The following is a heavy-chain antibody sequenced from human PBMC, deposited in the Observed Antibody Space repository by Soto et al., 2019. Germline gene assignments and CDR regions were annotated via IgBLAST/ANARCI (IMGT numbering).Heavy chain of an antibody. Sequence: GGSLRLSCAASGFTFSSYGMHWVRRAPGKGLEWVAVIWYDGSNKYYADSVKGRLTISRDNSKNTLYLQMNSLRAEDTAVYYCARDQHRYSGSYGYYYGMDVWGQGTTVTVSS. D-gene: IGHD1-26*01. J-gene: IGHJ6*02. CDR2: IWYDGSNK. CDR1: GFTFSSYG. V-gene: IGHV3-33*01. CDR3: ARDQHRYSGSYGYYYGMDV.